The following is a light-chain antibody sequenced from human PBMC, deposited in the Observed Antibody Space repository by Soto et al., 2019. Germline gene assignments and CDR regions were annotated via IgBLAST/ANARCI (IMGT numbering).Light chain of an antibody. CDR1: SSDVGYYNS. J-gene: IGLJ2*01. CDR3: SSYPSSDTHVL. V-gene: IGLV2-14*03. CDR2: DVS. Sequence: QSALTQPASVSGSPGQSITISCTGTSSDVGYYNSVSWYQRHPGKVPKLIIYDVSSRPSGVSNRFSGFKYGNTASLTISGLQAEDEADYYCSSYPSSDTHVLFGGGTKLTVL.